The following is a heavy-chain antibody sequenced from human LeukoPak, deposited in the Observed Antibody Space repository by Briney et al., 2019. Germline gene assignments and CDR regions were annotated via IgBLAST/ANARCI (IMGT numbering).Heavy chain of an antibody. D-gene: IGHD4-17*01. CDR1: GGSFSDFH. V-gene: IGHV4-34*01. Sequence: SETLSLTCTVYGGSFSDFHWSWIRLPPGKGLEWRGEINHSGNTNYNPSLKSRVTISIDTSKNQFSLKLSSVTAADTAVYYCARGKVTRDWFFDLWGRGTLVTVSS. CDR2: INHSGNT. J-gene: IGHJ2*01. CDR3: ARGKVTRDWFFDL.